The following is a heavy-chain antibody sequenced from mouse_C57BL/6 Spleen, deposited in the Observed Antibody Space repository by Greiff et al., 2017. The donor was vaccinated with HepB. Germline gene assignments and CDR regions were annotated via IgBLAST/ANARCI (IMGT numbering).Heavy chain of an antibody. Sequence: VQLQQSGAELVRPGASVKLSCKASGYTLTDYYINWVKQRPGQGLEWIARIYPGSGNTYYNEKFKGKATLTAEKSSSTAYMQLSSLTSEDSAVYFCARGEDYWGQGTTLTVSS. CDR3: ARGEDY. J-gene: IGHJ2*01. V-gene: IGHV1-76*01. CDR1: GYTLTDYY. CDR2: IYPGSGNT.